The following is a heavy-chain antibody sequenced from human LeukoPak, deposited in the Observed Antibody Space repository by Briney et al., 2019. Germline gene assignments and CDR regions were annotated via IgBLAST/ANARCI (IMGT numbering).Heavy chain of an antibody. D-gene: IGHD2-2*02. V-gene: IGHV3-23*01. Sequence: PGGSLRLSCAASGFTFSSYSMSWVRQAPGKGLEWVSSISSSGGNTYYPDSVKGRFTISRDNSKNTLYLQMNSLRADDTAVYYCAKGAVVPAATPWFDYWGQGTLVTVSS. CDR2: ISSSGGNT. J-gene: IGHJ4*02. CDR1: GFTFSSYS. CDR3: AKGAVVPAATPWFDY.